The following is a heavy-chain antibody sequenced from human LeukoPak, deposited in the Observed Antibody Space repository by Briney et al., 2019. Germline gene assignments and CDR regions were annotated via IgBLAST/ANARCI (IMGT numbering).Heavy chain of an antibody. CDR2: ISGSGGST. V-gene: IGHV3-23*01. D-gene: IGHD3-16*01. CDR3: AKWDAYIES. J-gene: IGHJ5*02. Sequence: PGGSLRLSCAASGFTFSSYAMGWVRQAPGKGLEWVSLISGSGGSTYYADSVKGRFTVSRDNSKNTEYLQMNSLRAEDTAIYYCAKWDAYIESWGQGTLVTVSS. CDR1: GFTFSSYA.